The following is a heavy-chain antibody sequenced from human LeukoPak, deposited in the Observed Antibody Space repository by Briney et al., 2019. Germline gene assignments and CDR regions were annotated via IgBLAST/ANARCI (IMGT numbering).Heavy chain of an antibody. CDR3: ARVDYYDFWSGYYMGYYYYMDV. CDR1: GYTFTSYG. D-gene: IGHD3-3*01. V-gene: IGHV1-18*01. Sequence: ASVTVSCKASGYTFTSYGISWVRRAPGQGLEWMGWISAYNGNTNYAQKLQGRVTMTTDTSTSTAYMELRSLRSDDTAVYYCARVDYYDFWSGYYMGYYYYMDVWGKGTTVTVSS. CDR2: ISAYNGNT. J-gene: IGHJ6*03.